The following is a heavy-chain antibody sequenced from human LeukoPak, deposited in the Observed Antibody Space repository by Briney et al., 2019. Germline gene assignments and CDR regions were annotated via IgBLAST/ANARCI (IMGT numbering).Heavy chain of an antibody. J-gene: IGHJ4*02. D-gene: IGHD2-8*02. V-gene: IGHV3-21*04. CDR3: VRGTDCSATTCYPLSAFDY. CDR2: ISSRETST. CDR1: GFIFSDFG. Sequence: KPGESLRLSCVASGFIFSDFGMNWVRQVPGKGLEWVAFISSRETSTFYADSVKGRFTISRDTAKKSLDLQMTSLRADDTAAYYCVRGTDCSATTCYPLSAFDYWGQGTLVTVSS.